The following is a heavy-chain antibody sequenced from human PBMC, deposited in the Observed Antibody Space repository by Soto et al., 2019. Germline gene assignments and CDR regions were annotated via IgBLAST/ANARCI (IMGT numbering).Heavy chain of an antibody. CDR1: SGSISSSNW. CDR2: IYHSGST. Sequence: SETLSLTCAVSSGSISSSNWWSWVRQPPGKGLEWIGEIYHSGSTNYNPSLKSRVTISVDKSKNQFSLKLSSVTAADTAVYYCARVAWGAAAGTDHLYNWFDPWGQGTLVTVSS. CDR3: ARVAWGAAAGTDHLYNWFDP. V-gene: IGHV4-4*02. D-gene: IGHD6-13*01. J-gene: IGHJ5*02.